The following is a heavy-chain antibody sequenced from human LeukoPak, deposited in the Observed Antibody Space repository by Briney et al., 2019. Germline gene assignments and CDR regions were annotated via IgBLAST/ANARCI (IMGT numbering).Heavy chain of an antibody. V-gene: IGHV1-2*02. D-gene: IGHD3-9*01. Sequence: ASMKVSCKTSENIFTDYYIHWVRQAPGQGLEWLGWINPHSGGTNYAQYFQDRVIMTGDTSISTAYMELRGLISDDTATYYCARGGDNYDILTQWGQGTLATVSS. CDR2: INPHSGGT. CDR3: ARGGDNYDILTQ. CDR1: ENIFTDYY. J-gene: IGHJ4*02.